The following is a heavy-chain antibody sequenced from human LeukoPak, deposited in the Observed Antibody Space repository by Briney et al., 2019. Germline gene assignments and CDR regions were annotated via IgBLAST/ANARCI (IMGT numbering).Heavy chain of an antibody. CDR3: ARRLTQYDCFDP. D-gene: IGHD2-2*01. CDR1: GDSFSSNSAA. J-gene: IGHJ5*02. CDR2: TYYRSTWYN. Sequence: SQTLSLTCAISGDSFSSNSAAWNWIRQSPSRGLEWLGRTYYRSTWYNDYAVSVRGRITVNPDTSKNQFSLHLNSVTPEDTAVYYCARRLTQYDCFDPWGQGILVTVSS. V-gene: IGHV6-1*01.